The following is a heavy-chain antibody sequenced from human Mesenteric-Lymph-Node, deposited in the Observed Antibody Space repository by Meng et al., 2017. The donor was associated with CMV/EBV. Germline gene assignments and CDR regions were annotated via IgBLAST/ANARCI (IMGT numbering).Heavy chain of an antibody. J-gene: IGHJ5*02. D-gene: IGHD3-22*01. CDR3: ARGDSSGYYRWFWFDP. CDR1: SNSSGDYY. CDR2: IYYSGST. V-gene: IGHV4-30-4*08. Sequence: SNSSGDYYWSWIRQPPGKGLEWIGYIYYSGSTYYNPSLKSRVTISVDTSKNQFSLKLSSVTAADTAVYYCARGDSSGYYRWFWFDPWGQGTLVTVSS.